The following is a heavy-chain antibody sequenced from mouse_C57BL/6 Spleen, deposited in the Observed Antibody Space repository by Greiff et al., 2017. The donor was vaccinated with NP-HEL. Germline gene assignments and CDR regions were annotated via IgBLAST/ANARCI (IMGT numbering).Heavy chain of an antibody. J-gene: IGHJ1*03. CDR3: ARDRYYGSSHWYFDV. Sequence: EVKLLESGPGMVKPSQSLSLTCTVTGYSITSGYDWHWIRHFPGNKLEWMGYISYSGSTNYNPSLKSRISITHDTSKNHFFLKLNSVTTEDTATYYCARDRYYGSSHWYFDVWGTGTTVTVSS. CDR1: GYSITSGYD. CDR2: ISYSGST. V-gene: IGHV3-1*01. D-gene: IGHD1-1*01.